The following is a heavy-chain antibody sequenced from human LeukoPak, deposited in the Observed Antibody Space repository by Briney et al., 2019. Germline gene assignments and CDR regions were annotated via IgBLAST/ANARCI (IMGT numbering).Heavy chain of an antibody. Sequence: PTGGSLRLSCAASGFTFSSYGMHWVRQAPGKGLEWVAFIRYDGSNKYYADSVKGRFTISRDNAKNSLYLQMNSLRAEDTAVYYCARDFGDGYNYDGAFDIWGQGTMVTVSS. CDR3: ARDFGDGYNYDGAFDI. J-gene: IGHJ3*02. CDR2: IRYDGSNK. D-gene: IGHD5-24*01. CDR1: GFTFSSYG. V-gene: IGHV3-30*02.